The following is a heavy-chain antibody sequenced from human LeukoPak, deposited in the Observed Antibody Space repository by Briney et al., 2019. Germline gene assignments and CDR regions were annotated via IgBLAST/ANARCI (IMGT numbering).Heavy chain of an antibody. CDR2: INPSGGST. CDR1: GYTFTSYY. Sequence: ASVKVSRKASGYTFTSYYMHWVRQAPGQGLEWMGIINPSGGSTSYAQKFQGRVTMTRDTSTSTVYMELSSLRSEDTAVYYCARGRDVSRGYAYYFDYWGQGTLVTVSS. V-gene: IGHV1-46*01. CDR3: ARGRDVSRGYAYYFDY. D-gene: IGHD5-12*01. J-gene: IGHJ4*02.